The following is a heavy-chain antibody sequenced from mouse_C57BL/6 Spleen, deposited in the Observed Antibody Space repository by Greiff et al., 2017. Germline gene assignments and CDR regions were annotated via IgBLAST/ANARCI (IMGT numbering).Heavy chain of an antibody. CDR1: GFSFNTYA. CDR2: IRSKCNNYAT. D-gene: IGHD1-1*01. CDR3: ASSYDAMDY. V-gene: IGHV10-1*01. J-gene: IGHJ4*01. Sequence: DVKLQESGGGLVQPKGSLKLSCAASGFSFNTYAMNWVRQAPGKGLEWVARIRSKCNNYATYYADSVKDRFTISRDDSESMLYLQMNNLKTEDTAMYYCASSYDAMDYWGQGTSVTVSS.